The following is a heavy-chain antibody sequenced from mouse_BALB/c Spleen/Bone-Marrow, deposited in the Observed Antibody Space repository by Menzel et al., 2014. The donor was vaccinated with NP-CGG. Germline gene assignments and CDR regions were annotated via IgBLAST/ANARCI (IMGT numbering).Heavy chain of an antibody. J-gene: IGHJ4*01. CDR1: GYSFTGYY. Sequence: EVQLQQSGPELVKPGASVKISCKASGYSFTGYYMHWVKQSHGKSLEWIGRVNPNNGGTSYNQKFKGKAILTVDKSSSTAYMELRSLTSEDSAVYYCAKGEDGYFYAMDYWGQGTSVTVSS. CDR2: VNPNNGGT. V-gene: IGHV1-26*01. D-gene: IGHD2-3*01. CDR3: AKGEDGYFYAMDY.